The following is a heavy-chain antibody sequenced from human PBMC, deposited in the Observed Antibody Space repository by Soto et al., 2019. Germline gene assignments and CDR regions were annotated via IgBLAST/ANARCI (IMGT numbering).Heavy chain of an antibody. J-gene: IGHJ4*02. CDR3: ARLTLAQDSSGYHIFAY. CDR1: GYSFTSYW. CDR2: IYPGDSDT. D-gene: IGHD3-22*01. Sequence: GESLKISCKGSGYSFTSYWIGWVRQMPGKGLEWMGIIYPGDSDTRYSPSFQGQVTISADKSISTAYLQWSSLKASDSAMYYCARLTLAQDSSGYHIFAYWGLGTLVTVSS. V-gene: IGHV5-51*01.